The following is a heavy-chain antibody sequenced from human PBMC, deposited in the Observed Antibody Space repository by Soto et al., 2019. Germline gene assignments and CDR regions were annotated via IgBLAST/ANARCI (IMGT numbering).Heavy chain of an antibody. CDR1: GGSISSYY. J-gene: IGHJ4*02. V-gene: IGHV4-59*01. D-gene: IGHD1-26*01. CDR2: IYYSGSS. CDR3: ARYSGTYYVY. Sequence: QVQLQESGPGLVKPSETLSLTCTVSGGSISSYYWSWIRQAPGKGLEWIGFIYYSGSSSYNPSLKSRVAISVDTSKNQFSLKLSSVTAADTAVYYCARYSGTYYVYWGQGILVTVSS.